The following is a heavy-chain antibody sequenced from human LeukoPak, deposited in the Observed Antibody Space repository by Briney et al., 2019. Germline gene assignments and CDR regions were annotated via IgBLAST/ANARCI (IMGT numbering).Heavy chain of an antibody. V-gene: IGHV3-30-3*01. D-gene: IGHD3-10*01. CDR2: ISYDGSNK. Sequence: GGSLRLSCAASGFTFSSYAMHWVRQAPGKGLEWVAVISYDGSNKYYADSVKGRFTISRDSSKNTLYLQMNSLRAEDTAVYYCARRGYFDYWGQGTLVTVSS. CDR3: ARRGYFDY. J-gene: IGHJ4*02. CDR1: GFTFSSYA.